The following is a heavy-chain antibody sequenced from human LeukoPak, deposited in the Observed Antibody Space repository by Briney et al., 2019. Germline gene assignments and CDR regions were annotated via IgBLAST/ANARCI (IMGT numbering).Heavy chain of an antibody. J-gene: IGHJ4*02. CDR3: ARGRGYSGYAPDY. CDR2: IYPGDSDT. CDR1: GYSFTSYW. D-gene: IGHD5-12*01. Sequence: HGGSLQISCKGSGYSFTSYWIGWVRQMPGKGLEWMGIIYPGDSDTRYSPSFQGQVTISADKSISTAYLQWSSLKASDTAMYYCARGRGYSGYAPDYWGQGTLVTVSS. V-gene: IGHV5-51*01.